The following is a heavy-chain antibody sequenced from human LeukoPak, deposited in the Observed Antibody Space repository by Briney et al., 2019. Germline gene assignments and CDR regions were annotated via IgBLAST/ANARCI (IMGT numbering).Heavy chain of an antibody. J-gene: IGHJ4*02. CDR1: GGSIGINNNYY. D-gene: IGHD3-22*01. CDR2: IYYSGST. Sequence: SETLSLTCTVSGGSIGINNNYYWSWIRQPPGKGLEWIGYIYYSGSTNYNPSLKSRVTISVDTSKNQFSLKLSSVTAADTAVYYCAREGQLDYYDSSGYYPFDYWGQGTLVTVSS. V-gene: IGHV4-61*01. CDR3: AREGQLDYYDSSGYYPFDY.